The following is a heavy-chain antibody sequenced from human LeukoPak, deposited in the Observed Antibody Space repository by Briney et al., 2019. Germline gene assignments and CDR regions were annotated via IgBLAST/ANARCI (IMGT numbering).Heavy chain of an antibody. CDR1: GYTFTSYD. V-gene: IGHV1-8*01. Sequence: ASGKVSCKASGYTFTSYDINWVRQATGQGLEWMGWLNPNSGNTGYAQKFQGRVTMTRNTYISTAYMELSSLRSEDTAVYYCARGQSSDGYGSGPDFDYWGQGTLVTVSS. CDR2: LNPNSGNT. CDR3: ARGQSSDGYGSGPDFDY. D-gene: IGHD3-10*01. J-gene: IGHJ4*02.